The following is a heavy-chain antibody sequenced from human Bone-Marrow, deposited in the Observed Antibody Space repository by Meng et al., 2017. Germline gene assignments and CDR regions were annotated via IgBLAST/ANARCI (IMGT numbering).Heavy chain of an antibody. D-gene: IGHD3-10*02. CDR2: IYCDDTK. CDR3: ATRYTVWAVIIDS. J-gene: IGHJ4*02. CDR1: GFSVRSSGLG. V-gene: IGHV2-5*02. Sequence: QIILKDSGPTLVKPTQTLTLTCSFFGFSVRSSGLGLGWIRQPPGKALEWLALIYCDDTKCYSPSLKSRLTIAKDTSKNQVVLTMTNMDDVDTATYYCATRYTVWAVIIDSWGQGILVTVSS.